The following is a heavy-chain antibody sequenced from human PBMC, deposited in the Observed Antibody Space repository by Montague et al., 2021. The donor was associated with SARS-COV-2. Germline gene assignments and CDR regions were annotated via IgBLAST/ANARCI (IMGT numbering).Heavy chain of an antibody. CDR1: GGPITSYY. V-gene: IGHV4-59*01. D-gene: IGHD3-10*01. CDR3: ARGLGNHGSGSHHLDP. CDR2: IYHSGST. Sequence: SETLSLTCAVPGGPITSYYWNWIRQPPGKGLEYIGYIYHSGSTTYNPSLKSRVSISVDTSKNQFSLKLRSVTAADTAVYYCARGLGNHGSGSHHLDPWGQGTLVTVSS. J-gene: IGHJ5*02.